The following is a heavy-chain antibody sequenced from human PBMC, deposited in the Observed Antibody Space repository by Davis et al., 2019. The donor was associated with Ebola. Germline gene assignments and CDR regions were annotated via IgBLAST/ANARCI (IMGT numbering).Heavy chain of an antibody. CDR2: ISYSSAYI. J-gene: IGHJ6*04. Sequence: GESLKISCAASGFTFSSYTMNWVRQAPGKGLEWVSYISYSSAYIYYADSVKGRFTISRDNAKNSLYLQMNSLRAEDTAVYYCARDTVTTDYYGMDVWGKGTTVTVSS. CDR1: GFTFSSYT. CDR3: ARDTVTTDYYGMDV. D-gene: IGHD4-17*01. V-gene: IGHV3-21*01.